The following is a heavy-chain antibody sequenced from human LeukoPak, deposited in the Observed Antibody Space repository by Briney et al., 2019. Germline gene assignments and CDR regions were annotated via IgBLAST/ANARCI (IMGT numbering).Heavy chain of an antibody. J-gene: IGHJ4*02. CDR3: ARDHNFAFDN. CDR2: IGIDSGNT. D-gene: IGHD5-24*01. V-gene: IGHV3-11*06. CDR1: GFTFGDYS. Sequence: KTGGSLRLSCAASGFTFGDYSMNWVRQPPGKGLEWISYIGIDSGNTKYADSVKGRFTISADNAKNPLFLHMNSLRVEDTAVYYCARDHNFAFDNWGQGTLVTVSS.